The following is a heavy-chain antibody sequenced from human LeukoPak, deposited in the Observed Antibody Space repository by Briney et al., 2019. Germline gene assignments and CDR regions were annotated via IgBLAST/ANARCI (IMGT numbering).Heavy chain of an antibody. J-gene: IGHJ4*02. Sequence: SETLSLTCSVSGGPISSYYWSWIRQPAAKGLEWIGRIYTSGSTNYNPSLKSRVTMSVDTSKKQFSLKLSTVTAADTAVYYCASWGGYYFDYWGQGTLVTVSS. CDR2: IYTSGST. CDR3: ASWGGYYFDY. D-gene: IGHD3-16*01. CDR1: GGPISSYY. V-gene: IGHV4-4*07.